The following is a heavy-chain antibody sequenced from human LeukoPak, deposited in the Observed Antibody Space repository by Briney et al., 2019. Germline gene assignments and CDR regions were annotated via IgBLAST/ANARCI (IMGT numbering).Heavy chain of an antibody. D-gene: IGHD3-10*01. CDR3: AREGSITMVRGVIVLHNWFDP. CDR1: GGSISSYY. J-gene: IGHJ5*02. Sequence: SETLSLTCTVSGGSISSYYWSWIRQPAGKGLEWIGRIYTSGSTNYNPSLKSRVTMSVDTSKNQFSMKLSSVTAADTAVYYCAREGSITMVRGVIVLHNWFDPWDQGTLVTVSS. CDR2: IYTSGST. V-gene: IGHV4-4*07.